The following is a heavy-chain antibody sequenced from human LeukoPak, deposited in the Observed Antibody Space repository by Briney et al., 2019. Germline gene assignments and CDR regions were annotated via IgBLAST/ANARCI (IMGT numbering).Heavy chain of an antibody. V-gene: IGHV1-2*02. D-gene: IGHD3-16*01. CDR1: GYTFTSYA. CDR3: VHPGLWDWFDP. Sequence: ASVKVSCKASGYTFTSYAMNWVRQAPGQGLEWMGWINPNSGGTNYAQKFQGRVTMTRDTSISTAYMELSRLRSDDTAVYYCVHPGLWDWFDPWGQGTLVTVSS. J-gene: IGHJ5*02. CDR2: INPNSGGT.